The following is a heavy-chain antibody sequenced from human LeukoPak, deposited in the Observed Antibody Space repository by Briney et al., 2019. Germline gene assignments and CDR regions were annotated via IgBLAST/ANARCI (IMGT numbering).Heavy chain of an antibody. CDR2: ISSSSSYI. CDR3: ARDPRYCSSTSCYPYFDY. J-gene: IGHJ4*02. D-gene: IGHD2-2*01. V-gene: IGHV3-21*01. Sequence: GGSLRLSCAASGFTFSSYSMNWVRQAPGKGLEWVSSISSSSSYIYYADSVKGRFTISRDNAKNSLYLQMNSLRAEDTAVYYCARDPRYCSSTSCYPYFDYWGQGTLVTASS. CDR1: GFTFSSYS.